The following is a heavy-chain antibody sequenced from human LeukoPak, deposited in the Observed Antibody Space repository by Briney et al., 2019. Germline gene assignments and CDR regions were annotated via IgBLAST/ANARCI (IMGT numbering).Heavy chain of an antibody. V-gene: IGHV4-39*01. Sequence: SETLSLTCTVSGGSISSSSYYWGWIRRPPGKGLEWIGSIYYSGSTYYNPSLKSRVTISVDTSKNQFSLKLSSVTAADTAVYYCAGYCSGGSCYLVYGDYGTGVDYWGQGTLVTVSS. CDR3: AGYCSGGSCYLVYGDYGTGVDY. CDR1: GGSISSSSYY. D-gene: IGHD2-15*01. J-gene: IGHJ4*02. CDR2: IYYSGST.